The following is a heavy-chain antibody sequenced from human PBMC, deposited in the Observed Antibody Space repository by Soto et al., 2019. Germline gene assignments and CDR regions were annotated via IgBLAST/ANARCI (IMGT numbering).Heavy chain of an antibody. Sequence: QVQLQESGPGLVKPSETLSLTCTVSGGSVSSGSYYWSWIRQPPGKGLEWIGYIYYSGSTNYNPSLKSRVTISVDTSKNQFSLKLSSVTAADTAVYYCARDRVNMVRGVIISWFDPWGQGTLVTVSS. CDR3: ARDRVNMVRGVIISWFDP. D-gene: IGHD3-10*01. CDR1: GGSVSSGSYY. J-gene: IGHJ5*02. CDR2: IYYSGST. V-gene: IGHV4-61*01.